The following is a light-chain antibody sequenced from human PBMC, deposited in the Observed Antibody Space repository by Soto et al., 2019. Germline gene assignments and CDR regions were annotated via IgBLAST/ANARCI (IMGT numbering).Light chain of an antibody. CDR1: QSLCTY. CDR3: QQRSDWLT. CDR2: DIS. V-gene: IGKV3-11*01. Sequence: EIVLTQSPGTLALSPGEGATLSCRASQSLCTYLAWDQHKPGQAPRLLIYDISNRATGIPARFSGSGSGTDFTLTISSLEPEDFAVYYCQQRSDWLTFGGGTKVDI. J-gene: IGKJ4*01.